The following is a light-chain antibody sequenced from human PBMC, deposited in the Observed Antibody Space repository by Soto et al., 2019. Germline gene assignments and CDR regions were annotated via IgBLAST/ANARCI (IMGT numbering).Light chain of an antibody. CDR2: DVT. CDR3: SSFASSIPLV. Sequence: QSALTQPASVSGSPGRSITISCTGTSSDVGGYNYVSWYQQHPGKAPKLLICDVTNRPSGVSNRFSGSKSGNTASLTISGLQTEDEADYYCSSFASSIPLVFGGGTQLTVL. CDR1: SSDVGGYNY. J-gene: IGLJ2*01. V-gene: IGLV2-14*03.